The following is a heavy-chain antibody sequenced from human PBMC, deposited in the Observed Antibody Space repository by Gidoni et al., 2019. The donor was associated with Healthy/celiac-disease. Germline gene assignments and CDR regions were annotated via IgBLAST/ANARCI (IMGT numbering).Heavy chain of an antibody. CDR2: ISSSSSTI. CDR3: ARDVTPGIPKDVTFLGSYDSSGFDY. D-gene: IGHD3-22*01. CDR1: GFTFSSYS. J-gene: IGHJ4*02. Sequence: EVQLVESGGGLVQPGGSLRLSCAASGFTFSSYSMNWVRRAPGKGLEWVSYISSSSSTIYYADSVKGRFTISRDNARNSLYLQMNSLRAEDTAVYYCARDVTPGIPKDVTFLGSYDSSGFDYWGQGTLVTVSS. V-gene: IGHV3-48*01.